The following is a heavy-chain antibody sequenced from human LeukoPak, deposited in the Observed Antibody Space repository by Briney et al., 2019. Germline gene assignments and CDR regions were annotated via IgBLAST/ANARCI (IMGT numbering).Heavy chain of an antibody. J-gene: IGHJ3*02. CDR2: IRYDGSEK. CDR1: GFIFSSYN. V-gene: IGHV3-30*02. CDR3: AKVSLGREEEPFDI. Sequence: GGSLRLSCAASGFIFSSYNMHWVRQAPGKGLEWMTFIRYDGSEKYYADFVKGRFTISRDNSKNTLYLQMNSLKTDDTALYYCAKVSLGREEEPFDIWGQGTMVTVSS. D-gene: IGHD3-10*01.